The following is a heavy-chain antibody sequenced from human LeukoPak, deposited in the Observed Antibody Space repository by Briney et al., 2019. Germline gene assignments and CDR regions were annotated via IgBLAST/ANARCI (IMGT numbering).Heavy chain of an antibody. CDR3: ATDGDYYDSGTYSGH. CDR1: GGSISSYF. CDR2: IYTSGST. V-gene: IGHV4-4*07. D-gene: IGHD3-10*01. Sequence: KPSETLSLTCTVSGGSISSYFWSWIRQPAGKGLEWIGRIYTSGSTDYNPSLKSRVTMSVDTSKNQFSLKLTSVIAADTAVYYCATDGDYYDSGTYSGHWGQGTLVTVSS. J-gene: IGHJ4*02.